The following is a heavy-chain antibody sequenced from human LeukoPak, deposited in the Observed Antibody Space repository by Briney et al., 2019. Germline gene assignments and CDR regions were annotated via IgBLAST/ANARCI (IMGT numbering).Heavy chain of an antibody. Sequence: GGSLRLSCAASGFTFSSYAMTWVRQAPGKGLEWVSAISDSGGSTYYADSVKGRFTISRDNSKNTLYLQMNSLRAEDTAVYYCAKGSSGWWGSVFDYWGQGTLVTVPS. CDR1: GFTFSSYA. J-gene: IGHJ4*02. CDR2: ISDSGGST. CDR3: AKGSSGWWGSVFDY. D-gene: IGHD6-19*01. V-gene: IGHV3-23*01.